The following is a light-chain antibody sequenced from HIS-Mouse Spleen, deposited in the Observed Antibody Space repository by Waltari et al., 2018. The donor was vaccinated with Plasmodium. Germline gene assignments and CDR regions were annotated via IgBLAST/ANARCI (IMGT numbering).Light chain of an antibody. CDR2: EDS. V-gene: IGLV3-10*01. J-gene: IGLJ3*02. Sequence: SYELTQPPSVSVSPGQTARITCSGDALPTKAAYWYQQNSGPAPVLVIYEDSKRPSGIPERFSGSSSGTMATLTISGAQVEDEADYYCYSTDSSGNHRVFGGGTKLTVL. CDR1: ALPTKA. CDR3: YSTDSSGNHRV.